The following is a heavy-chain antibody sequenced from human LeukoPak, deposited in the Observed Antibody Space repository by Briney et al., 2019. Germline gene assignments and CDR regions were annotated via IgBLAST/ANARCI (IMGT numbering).Heavy chain of an antibody. CDR2: INPSLGST. Sequence: GASVKVSCKASGYTFINYYMHWVRQAPGQGLEWMGLINPSLGSTSYAQKFQGRVTMTRDTSTTTVYMDLSSLRSDDTAVYYCGRGDSSWPYNWFDPWGQGTLVTVSS. V-gene: IGHV1-46*01. CDR1: GYTFINYY. CDR3: GRGDSSWPYNWFDP. D-gene: IGHD6-13*01. J-gene: IGHJ5*02.